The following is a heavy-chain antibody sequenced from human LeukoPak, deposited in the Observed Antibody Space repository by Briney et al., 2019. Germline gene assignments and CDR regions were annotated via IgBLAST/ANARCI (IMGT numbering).Heavy chain of an antibody. CDR3: ARDLVVVPAASVDYYYGMDV. Sequence: GGSLRLSCAASGFTFSSYAMTWVRQAPGKGLEWVSAISGSGGNTYYADSVKGRFTISRDNAKNSLYLQMNSLRAEDTAVYYCARDLVVVPAASVDYYYGMDVWGQGTTVTVSS. V-gene: IGHV3-23*01. CDR1: GFTFSSYA. D-gene: IGHD2-2*01. J-gene: IGHJ6*02. CDR2: ISGSGGNT.